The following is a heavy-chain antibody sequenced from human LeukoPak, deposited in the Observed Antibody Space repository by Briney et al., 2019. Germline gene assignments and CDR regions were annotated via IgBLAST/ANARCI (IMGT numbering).Heavy chain of an antibody. CDR1: GFTFSSYA. Sequence: PGRSLRLSCAASGFTFSSYAMHWVRQAPGKGLEWVAVISYDGSNKYYADSVKGRFTISRDNSRNTLYLQMNSLRAEDTAVYYCARGLGRELDGAFDIWGQGTMVTVSS. V-gene: IGHV3-30*14. J-gene: IGHJ3*02. CDR2: ISYDGSNK. CDR3: ARGLGRELDGAFDI. D-gene: IGHD3-10*01.